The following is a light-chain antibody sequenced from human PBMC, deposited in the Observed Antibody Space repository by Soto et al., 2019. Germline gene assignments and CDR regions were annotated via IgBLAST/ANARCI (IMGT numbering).Light chain of an antibody. Sequence: QSALTQPASVSGSPGQSITISCTGTSNDVGSYNYVSWYQQHPGKAPKLMIFEVTNRPSGVSNRFSGSKSGNTASLTISGLQAEDEATYYCCSYAGSSTWVFGGGTKLTVL. CDR2: EVT. CDR3: CSYAGSSTWV. J-gene: IGLJ3*02. V-gene: IGLV2-14*01. CDR1: SNDVGSYNY.